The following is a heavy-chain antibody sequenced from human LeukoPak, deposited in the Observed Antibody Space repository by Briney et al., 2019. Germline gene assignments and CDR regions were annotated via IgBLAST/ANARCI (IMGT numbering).Heavy chain of an antibody. J-gene: IGHJ6*03. CDR3: AREGSGYSYGYLGRYYYYYMDV. V-gene: IGHV4-61*02. CDR2: IYTSGST. Sequence: SETLSLTCTVSGGSISSGSYYWSWIRQPAGKGLEWIGRIYTSGSTNYNPSLKSRVSISVDTSKNQFSLKLSSVTAADTAVYYCAREGSGYSYGYLGRYYYYYMDVWGKGTTVTISS. D-gene: IGHD5-18*01. CDR1: GGSISSGSYY.